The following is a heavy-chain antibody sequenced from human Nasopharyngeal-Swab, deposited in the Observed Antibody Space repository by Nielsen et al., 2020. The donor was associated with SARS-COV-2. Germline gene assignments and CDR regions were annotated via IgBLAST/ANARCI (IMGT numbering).Heavy chain of an antibody. CDR1: GGTFSRHG. CDR3: ARGTVDIVSTVRPYTY. Sequence: SVKVSCKASGGTFSRHGISWVRQAPGQGLEGMGGIIPIFGTANYAQKFQGRVTITADESTSTVYMELSSLRSEDTAIYYCARGTVDIVSTVRPYTYWGQGTLVTVSS. V-gene: IGHV1-69*13. CDR2: IIPIFGTA. J-gene: IGHJ4*02. D-gene: IGHD5/OR15-5a*01.